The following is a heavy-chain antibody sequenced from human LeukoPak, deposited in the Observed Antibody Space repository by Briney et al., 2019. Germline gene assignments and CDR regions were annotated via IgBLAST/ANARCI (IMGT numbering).Heavy chain of an antibody. CDR2: ISGSGGIT. CDR3: YNLYCGGGTCSGY. Sequence: GGSLRLSCAASGFTFSTYAMTWVRQASGKGLEWVSTISGSGGITHYADSGKGRFTISRDNSKNTLYLQMNSLRAEDTALYYCYNLYCGGGTCSGYWGQGTMVTVSS. V-gene: IGHV3-23*01. J-gene: IGHJ3*01. CDR1: GFTFSTYA. D-gene: IGHD2-15*01.